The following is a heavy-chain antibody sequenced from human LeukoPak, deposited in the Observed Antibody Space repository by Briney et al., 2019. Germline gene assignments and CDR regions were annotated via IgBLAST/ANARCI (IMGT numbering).Heavy chain of an antibody. V-gene: IGHV3-7*03. CDR2: IKQDGSEK. J-gene: IGHJ5*02. D-gene: IGHD1-26*01. CDR3: ARTSDGNWFDP. Sequence: RGSLRLSCAASGFTFSSYWMSWVRQAPGKGLEWVANIKQDGSEKYYVDSVKGRFTIFRDNAKNSLYLEMDSLRVEDTALYYCARTSDGNWFDPWGQGTLVTVSS. CDR1: GFTFSSYW.